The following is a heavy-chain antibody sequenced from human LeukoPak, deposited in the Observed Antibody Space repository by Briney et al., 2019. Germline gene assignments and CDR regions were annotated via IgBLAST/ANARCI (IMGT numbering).Heavy chain of an antibody. CDR3: ARGCGGDCYSYFDY. CDR2: ISTSSSTI. J-gene: IGHJ4*02. V-gene: IGHV3-48*01. D-gene: IGHD2-21*02. CDR1: GFTFSTYS. Sequence: PGGSLRLSCAASGFTFSTYSMNWVRQAPGKGLEWVSYISTSSSTIYYADSVKGRFTISRDNAKNSLYLQMNSLRAEDTAVYYCARGCGGDCYSYFDYWGQGTLVTVSS.